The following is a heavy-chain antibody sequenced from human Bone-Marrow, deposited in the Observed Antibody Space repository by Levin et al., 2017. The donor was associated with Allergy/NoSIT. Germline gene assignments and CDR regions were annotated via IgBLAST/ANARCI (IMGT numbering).Heavy chain of an antibody. J-gene: IGHJ4*02. CDR2: IKEDGSDE. V-gene: IGHV3-7*01. CDR1: GFIFSNYW. Sequence: PGESLKISCAASGFIFSNYWMSWVRQAPGKGLEWVADIKEDGSDEYYVDSVKGRFTISRDNPKKSLYLQMNYLRDEDTAVYYCAREGMTSGKGAAFDYWGQGTLVTVSS. D-gene: IGHD1-26*01. CDR3: AREGMTSGKGAAFDY.